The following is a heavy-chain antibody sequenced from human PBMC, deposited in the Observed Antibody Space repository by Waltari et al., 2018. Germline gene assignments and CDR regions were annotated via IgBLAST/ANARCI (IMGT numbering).Heavy chain of an antibody. J-gene: IGHJ4*02. D-gene: IGHD5-12*01. Sequence: QVQLVQSGAEVKRPGSSVEVYCTASGDTLTNYAISWVRQAPGLGLAGMGRILPIVDRDHYAQKFQGRLTITADKSTTTAYMELTGLTSEDTAVYYCARGYNYGPYYFDYWGQGTLVSVSS. CDR1: GDTLTNYA. V-gene: IGHV1-69*04. CDR3: ARGYNYGPYYFDY. CDR2: ILPIVDRD.